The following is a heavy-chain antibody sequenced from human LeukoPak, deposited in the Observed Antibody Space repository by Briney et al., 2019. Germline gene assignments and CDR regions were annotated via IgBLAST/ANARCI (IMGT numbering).Heavy chain of an antibody. CDR2: ISSSGSTI. V-gene: IGHV3-48*03. CDR3: ARDSAYSYDYVWVSYRLGFDY. D-gene: IGHD3-16*02. J-gene: IGHJ4*02. CDR1: GFTFSSYE. Sequence: GGSLRLSCAASGFTFSSYEMNWVRQAPGKGLEWVSYISSSGSTIYYADSVKGRFTISRDNAKNSLYLQMNSLRAADMADYYCARDSAYSYDYVWVSYRLGFDYWGQGTLVTVSS.